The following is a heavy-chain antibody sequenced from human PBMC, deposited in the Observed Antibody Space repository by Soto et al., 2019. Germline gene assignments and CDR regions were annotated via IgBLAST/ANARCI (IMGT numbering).Heavy chain of an antibody. J-gene: IGHJ6*02. D-gene: IGHD2-21*01. CDR2: ISGHSGGT. Sequence: QLQLVQSGVELKKPGASVRVSCKASGYPFTKYGINWVRQAPGQGLEWMGWISGHSGGTKYGPKFRDRITMVQDTSSKTAYMELRSLRSDDTAVYYCAKDGGHGARMHICGMDVWGQGTTVTVSS. CDR1: GYPFTKYG. V-gene: IGHV1-18*01. CDR3: AKDGGHGARMHICGMDV.